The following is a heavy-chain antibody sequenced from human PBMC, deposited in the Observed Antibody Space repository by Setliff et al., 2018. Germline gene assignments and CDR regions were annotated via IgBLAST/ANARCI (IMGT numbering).Heavy chain of an antibody. J-gene: IGHJ5*02. CDR2: IYHSGST. Sequence: SETLSLTCAVSGYSISSGYYWGWIRQPPGKGLEGIGSIYHSGSTYYNPSLKSRVTISVDTSKNQFSLKLSSVTAADTAVYYCARHVWCSSSWYNWFDPWGQGTLVTVSS. D-gene: IGHD6-13*01. CDR3: ARHVWCSSSWYNWFDP. CDR1: GYSISSGYY. V-gene: IGHV4-38-2*01.